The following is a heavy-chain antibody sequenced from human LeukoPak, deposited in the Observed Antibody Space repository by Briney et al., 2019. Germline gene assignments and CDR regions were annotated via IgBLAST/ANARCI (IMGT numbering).Heavy chain of an antibody. V-gene: IGHV3-21*01. CDR2: ISRSSSGI. D-gene: IGHD3-22*01. CDR1: AFTLSSYS. J-gene: IGHJ4*02. CDR3: ATSSVWRPAFDY. Sequence: GGSLRLSCAASAFTLSSYSINWVRQAPGKGLEWVSSISRSSSGIYYADSVRGRFTISRDNAENSLYLQMNSLRDEDTAVYYCATSSVWRPAFDYWGQGTLVSVSS.